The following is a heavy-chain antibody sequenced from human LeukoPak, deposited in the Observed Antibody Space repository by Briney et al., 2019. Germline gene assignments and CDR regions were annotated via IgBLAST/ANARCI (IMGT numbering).Heavy chain of an antibody. CDR2: IYTSGST. D-gene: IGHD3-10*01. CDR1: GGSISSGSYY. CDR3: ARTSLGGAWFDP. J-gene: IGHJ5*02. Sequence: TSETLSLTCTVSGGSISSGSYYWSWIRQPAGKGLEWIGRIYTSGSTNYNPSLKSRVTISVDTSKNQFSLKLSSVTAADTAVYYCARTSLGGAWFDPWGQGTLVTVSS. V-gene: IGHV4-61*02.